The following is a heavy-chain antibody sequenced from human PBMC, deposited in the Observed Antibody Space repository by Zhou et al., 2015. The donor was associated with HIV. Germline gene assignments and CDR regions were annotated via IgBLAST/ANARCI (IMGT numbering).Heavy chain of an antibody. CDR1: GGTFSNYL. Sequence: QVQLVQSGAEVKKPGSSVKVSCKASGGTFSNYLISWVRQAPGEGLEWMGGIIPIFGTTNYAQKFQGRATITADESTTTAYMELSGLRSEDTAVYYCAREVGGQSRGGAPENYHYYLRFGRRGAKG. CDR3: AREVGGQSRGGAPENYHYYLRFGRR. J-gene: IGHJ6*02. CDR2: IIPIFGTT. V-gene: IGHV1-69*01. D-gene: IGHD1-14*01.